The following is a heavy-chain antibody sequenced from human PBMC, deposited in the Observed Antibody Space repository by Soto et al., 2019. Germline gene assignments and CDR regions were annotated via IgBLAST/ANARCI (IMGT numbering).Heavy chain of an antibody. D-gene: IGHD7-27*01. CDR3: AHSLIPNWGSRGAFDY. CDR2: IYWDDDK. V-gene: IGHV2-5*02. J-gene: IGHJ4*02. Sequence: QITLKESGPTLVKPTQTLTLTCTFSGFSLSTSGVGVGWIRQPPGKALEWLALIYWDDDKRYSPSLKSRLTITQSTLKTXVVLTMTNMDPVDTATYYCAHSLIPNWGSRGAFDYWGQGTLVTVSS. CDR1: GFSLSTSGVG.